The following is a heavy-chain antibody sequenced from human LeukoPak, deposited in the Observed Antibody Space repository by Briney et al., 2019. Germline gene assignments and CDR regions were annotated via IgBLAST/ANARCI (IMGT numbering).Heavy chain of an antibody. Sequence: ASLKLSCKASGYSFTGYCLHYVRQAPGQGLEWLGWINPKGGGTNYAQNFQDRVTMTRDTSISTAYMELSRLRSDDTAVYYCARDEGREYSSSTWGQGTLVTISS. V-gene: IGHV1-2*02. CDR2: INPKGGGT. CDR1: GYSFTGYC. CDR3: ARDEGREYSSST. J-gene: IGHJ5*02. D-gene: IGHD6-6*01.